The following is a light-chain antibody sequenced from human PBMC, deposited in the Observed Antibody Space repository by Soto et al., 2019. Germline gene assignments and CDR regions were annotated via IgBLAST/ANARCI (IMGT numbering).Light chain of an antibody. J-gene: IGKJ5*01. CDR2: GAS. CDR1: QSVNSK. CDR3: QHRRVWPVS. V-gene: IGKV3D-15*01. Sequence: EILMTQSPATLSVSPGERVTFSCRASQSVNSKLAWYQQKPGRAPRLLIYGASTRATGIPARFSGSGSGTDFTLTITSLEPEDFAVYYCQHRRVWPVSFGQGTRLEI.